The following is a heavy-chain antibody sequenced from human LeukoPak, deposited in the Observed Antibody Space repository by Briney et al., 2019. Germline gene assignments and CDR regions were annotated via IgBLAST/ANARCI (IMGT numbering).Heavy chain of an antibody. CDR2: IIPIFGTA. Sequence: SVKVSCKVSGYTLTELSMHWVRQAPGKGLEWMGGIIPIFGTANYAQKFQGRVTITADESTSTAYMELSSLRSEDTAVYYCARSPKRWLPTIRTYYFDYWGQGTLVTVSS. V-gene: IGHV1-69*13. CDR3: ARSPKRWLPTIRTYYFDY. CDR1: GYTLTELS. J-gene: IGHJ4*02. D-gene: IGHD5-24*01.